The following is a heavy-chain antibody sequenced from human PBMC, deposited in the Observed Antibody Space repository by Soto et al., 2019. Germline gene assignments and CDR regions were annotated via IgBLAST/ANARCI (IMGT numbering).Heavy chain of an antibody. Sequence: QIQLEQSGAEVKTPGASVKVSCKASGYTFTSYGISWVRQAPGQGLEWVGWISPYTGNRNYTESLQGRVTMTTDTSTSTAYMELKRLTSDDRAVYFCARIRRRTNTPEARLDHGGQGSLVTVSS. CDR2: ISPYTGNR. CDR3: ARIRRRTNTPEARLDH. CDR1: GYTFTSYG. V-gene: IGHV1-18*01. J-gene: IGHJ4*02.